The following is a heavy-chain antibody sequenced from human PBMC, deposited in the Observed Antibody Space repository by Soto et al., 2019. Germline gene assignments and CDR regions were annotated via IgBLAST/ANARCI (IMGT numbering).Heavy chain of an antibody. CDR3: AREEVPAANRVDP. J-gene: IGHJ5*02. Sequence: ASVKVSCKASGYTFTNYGITWVRQAPGQGLEWMGWISGYNGNTKYAQQFQGRLTMTTDTSTSTAYMELGGLRSDDTAVYYCAREEVPAANRVDPWGQGTLVTVSS. D-gene: IGHD2-2*01. CDR2: ISGYNGNT. V-gene: IGHV1-18*01. CDR1: GYTFTNYG.